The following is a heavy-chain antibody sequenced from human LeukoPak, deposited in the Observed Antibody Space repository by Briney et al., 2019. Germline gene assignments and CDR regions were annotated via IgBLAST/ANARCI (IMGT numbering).Heavy chain of an antibody. J-gene: IGHJ4*02. CDR2: INPNSGGT. Sequence: GASVKASCKASGYTFTGYYMHWVRQAPGQGLEWMGWINPNSGGTNYAQKFQGRVTMTRDTSISTAYMELSRLRSDDTAVYYCARDPFLGLALFDHWGQGTLVTVSS. V-gene: IGHV1-2*02. CDR1: GYTFTGYY. CDR3: ARDPFLGLALFDH. D-gene: IGHD3-3*02.